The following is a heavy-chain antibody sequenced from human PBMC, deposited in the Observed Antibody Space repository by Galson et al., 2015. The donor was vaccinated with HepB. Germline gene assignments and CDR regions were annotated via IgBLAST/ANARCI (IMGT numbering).Heavy chain of an antibody. J-gene: IGHJ4*02. V-gene: IGHV4-34*01. CDR1: GGSFSGYY. CDR2: INHSGST. D-gene: IGHD1-7*01. Sequence: TLSLTCAVYGGSFSGYYWSWIRQPPGKGLEWIGEINHSGSTNYNPSLKSRVTISVDTSKNQFSLKLSSVTAADTAVYYCARGVGITGTTDYWGQGTLVTASS. CDR3: ARGVGITGTTDY.